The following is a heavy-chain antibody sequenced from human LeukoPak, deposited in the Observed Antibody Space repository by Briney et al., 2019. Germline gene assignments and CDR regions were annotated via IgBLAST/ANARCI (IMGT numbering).Heavy chain of an antibody. CDR2: IKEDGSVK. D-gene: IGHD3-10*01. Sequence: PGGSLRLSCTASGFTFSSHWMTWVRQPPGKGLEWVANIKEDGSVKYYVDSVKGRFSISRDNTKSALYLQMDSLRADDTAVYFCARGSTWRLDYWGQGTLITVSS. V-gene: IGHV3-7*03. CDR3: ARGSTWRLDY. CDR1: GFTFSSHW. J-gene: IGHJ4*02.